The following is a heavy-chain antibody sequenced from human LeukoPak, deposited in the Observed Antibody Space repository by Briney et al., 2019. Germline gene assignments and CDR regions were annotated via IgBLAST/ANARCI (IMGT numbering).Heavy chain of an antibody. Sequence: GGSLRLSCAASGFTVSSNYMSWVRQAPGKGLEWVSTFSGRGSSTYYADSVKGRFTISRDNSKNTLYLQMNSLRAEDTAVYYCAKRQRNILTSKSEYYFDSWGQGTLVTVSS. CDR3: AKRQRNILTSKSEYYFDS. D-gene: IGHD3-9*01. CDR1: GFTVSSNY. CDR2: FSGRGSST. J-gene: IGHJ4*02. V-gene: IGHV3-23*01.